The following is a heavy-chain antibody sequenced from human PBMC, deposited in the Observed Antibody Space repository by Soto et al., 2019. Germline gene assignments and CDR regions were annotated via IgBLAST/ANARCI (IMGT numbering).Heavy chain of an antibody. V-gene: IGHV4-30-4*01. D-gene: IGHD1-20*01. CDR2: IYYSGST. Sequence: SETLSLTCTVSSGSINSGDYYWSWIRQPPGKGLEWIGYIYYSGSTYYNPSLKSRVTISVDTSKNQFSLKLSSVTAADTAVYYCTGITGMVYFDYWGQGTLVTVSS. J-gene: IGHJ4*02. CDR1: SGSINSGDYY. CDR3: TGITGMVYFDY.